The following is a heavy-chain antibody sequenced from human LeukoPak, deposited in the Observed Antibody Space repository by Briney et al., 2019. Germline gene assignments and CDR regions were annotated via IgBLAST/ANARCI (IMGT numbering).Heavy chain of an antibody. CDR2: INPNSGGT. Sequence: AASVKVSCKASGYTFTGYYMHWVRQAPGQGLEWMGWINPNSGGTNYAQKIQGRVTMTRDTSISTAYMELSRLRSDDTAVYYCARVTEQAQPGDYWGQGTLVTVSS. D-gene: IGHD6-13*01. CDR3: ARVTEQAQPGDY. CDR1: GYTFTGYY. V-gene: IGHV1-2*02. J-gene: IGHJ4*02.